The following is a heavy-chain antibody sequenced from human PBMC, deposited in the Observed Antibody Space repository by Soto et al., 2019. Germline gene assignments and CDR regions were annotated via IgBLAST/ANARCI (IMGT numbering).Heavy chain of an antibody. CDR3: ARKIGYSSGWPYYFDY. CDR1: GGSFSGYY. D-gene: IGHD6-19*01. V-gene: IGHV4-34*01. Sequence: SETLSLTCAVYGGSFSGYYWSWIRQPPGKGLEWIGEINHSGSTNYNPSLKSRVTISVDTSKNQFSLKLSSVTAADTAVYYCARKIGYSSGWPYYFDYWGQGTLVTVSS. J-gene: IGHJ4*02. CDR2: INHSGST.